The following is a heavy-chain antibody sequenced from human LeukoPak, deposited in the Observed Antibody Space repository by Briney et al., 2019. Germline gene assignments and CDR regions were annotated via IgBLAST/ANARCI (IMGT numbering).Heavy chain of an antibody. J-gene: IGHJ6*03. CDR2: IYSSGGT. V-gene: IGHV4-4*07. CDR3: ARNQNYYDSSGYQIYYMDV. CDR1: GGSISSYY. Sequence: SETLSLTCTVSGGSISSYYWSWIRQPAGKGLEWIGRIYSSGGTKYNPSLKSRVTMSVDTSKNQFSLKLTSVTAADTAVYYCARNQNYYDSSGYQIYYMDVWGKGTTVTVSS. D-gene: IGHD3-22*01.